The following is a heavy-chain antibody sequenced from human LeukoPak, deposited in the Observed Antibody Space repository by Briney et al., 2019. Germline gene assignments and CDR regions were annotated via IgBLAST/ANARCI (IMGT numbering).Heavy chain of an antibody. Sequence: GGSLRLSCAASGFTFSSYWMHWVRQAPGKGLVWVSRINSDGSSTSYADSVKGRFTISRDNAKNTLYLQMNSLRAEDTAVYYCARASQPPYSSSWYDWFDPWGQGTLVTVSS. CDR2: INSDGSST. D-gene: IGHD6-13*01. J-gene: IGHJ5*02. CDR1: GFTFSSYW. V-gene: IGHV3-74*01. CDR3: ARASQPPYSSSWYDWFDP.